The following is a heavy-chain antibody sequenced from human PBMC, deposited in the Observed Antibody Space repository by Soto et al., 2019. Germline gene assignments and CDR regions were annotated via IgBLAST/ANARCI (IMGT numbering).Heavy chain of an antibody. CDR2: IYKSATT. CDR1: GDSISTVDYF. V-gene: IGHV4-30-4*01. Sequence: SETLSLTCSVSGDSISTVDYFWAWIRQPPGQALEYIGYIYKSATTYYNPSFESRVAISFDTSKSQFSLNVTSVTAADTAVYFCARGRYCLTGRCFPNWFDSWGQGTLVTVSS. J-gene: IGHJ5*01. CDR3: ARGRYCLTGRCFPNWFDS. D-gene: IGHD2-15*01.